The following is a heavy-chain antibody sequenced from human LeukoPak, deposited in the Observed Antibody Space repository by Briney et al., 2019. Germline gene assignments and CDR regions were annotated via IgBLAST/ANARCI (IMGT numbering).Heavy chain of an antibody. CDR1: GYIFSRYG. Sequence: ASVNVSCKASGYIFSRYGISWVRQAPGQGREWMGWISGYNGNTKSAQMVQGRVTMTTDTSTSTAYMELRSLRSDDTAVYYCARATYCSSTSCYIRNDAFDIWGQGTMVTVSS. J-gene: IGHJ3*02. D-gene: IGHD2-2*02. CDR2: ISGYNGNT. V-gene: IGHV1-18*01. CDR3: ARATYCSSTSCYIRNDAFDI.